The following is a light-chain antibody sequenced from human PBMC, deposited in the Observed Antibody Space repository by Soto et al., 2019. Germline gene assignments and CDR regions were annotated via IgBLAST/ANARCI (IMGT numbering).Light chain of an antibody. Sequence: EMVMTQSPATLSVSPGERATLSCRASQSVSGNFAWYQQKPGQAPRLLIYGASTRATGIPARFSGSGSGTEFTLTISSLQSEDFAVYYCQQYNNWLITFGQGTRLEIK. CDR3: QQYNNWLIT. V-gene: IGKV3-15*01. J-gene: IGKJ5*01. CDR2: GAS. CDR1: QSVSGN.